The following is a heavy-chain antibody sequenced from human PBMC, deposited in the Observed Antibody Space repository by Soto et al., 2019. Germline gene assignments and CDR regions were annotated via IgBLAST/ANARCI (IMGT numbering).Heavy chain of an antibody. D-gene: IGHD3-22*01. CDR2: IIPIFGTA. V-gene: IGHV1-69*12. CDR1: GGTFSSYA. CDR3: ARDGYYYDSSGYYYYFDY. J-gene: IGHJ4*02. Sequence: QVQLVQSGAEVKKPGSSVKVSCKASGGTFSSYAISWVRQAPGQGLEWMGGIIPIFGTANYAQKFQGRVTIXAHXSTSTAYMELSSLRSEDTAVYYCARDGYYYDSSGYYYYFDYWGQGTLVTVSS.